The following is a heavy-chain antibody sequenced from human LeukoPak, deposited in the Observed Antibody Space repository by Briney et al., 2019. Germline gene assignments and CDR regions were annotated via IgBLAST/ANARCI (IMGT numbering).Heavy chain of an antibody. J-gene: IGHJ6*02. CDR2: IYPGDSDT. V-gene: IGHV5-51*01. Sequence: PGESLKISCKGSGYSFTSYWIGWVRQMPGKGLEWMGLIYPGDSDTRYSPSFQGQVTISADKSISTAYLQWSSLKASDTAMYYCARVPDPYSSSWYGSYYFYGMDVWGPGTTVTVSS. CDR1: GYSFTSYW. D-gene: IGHD6-13*01. CDR3: ARVPDPYSSSWYGSYYFYGMDV.